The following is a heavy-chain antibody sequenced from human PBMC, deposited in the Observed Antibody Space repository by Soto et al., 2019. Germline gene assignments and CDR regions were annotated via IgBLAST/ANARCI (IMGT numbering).Heavy chain of an antibody. Sequence: QVQLVQSGAEVKKPGASVKVSCKASGYTFTSYAMHWVRQAPGQRLEWMGWINAGNGNTKYSQKFQGRVXXTRXTSXXXXXXXXXXXXXXXXXXXXXXXXXATXSVNWFDPXXXGXXVTVSX. V-gene: IGHV1-3*01. J-gene: IGHJ5*02. CDR1: GYTFTSYA. CDR2: INAGNGNT. CDR3: XXXXATXSVNWFDP. D-gene: IGHD1-26*01.